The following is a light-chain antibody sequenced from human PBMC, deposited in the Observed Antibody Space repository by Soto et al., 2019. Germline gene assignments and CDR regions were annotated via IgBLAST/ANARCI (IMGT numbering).Light chain of an antibody. CDR3: QHHNSYSQT. J-gene: IGKJ1*01. CDR1: QSIRHY. CDR2: GAS. Sequence: DIQMTQSPPTLSASVGDRVTITCRASQSIRHYVAWYQQMPGKAPKLLIYGASTLQSGVPSRFSGSGSGTEFTLTISSLQPDDFGTYFCQHHNSYSQTFGQGTKVDIK. V-gene: IGKV1-5*01.